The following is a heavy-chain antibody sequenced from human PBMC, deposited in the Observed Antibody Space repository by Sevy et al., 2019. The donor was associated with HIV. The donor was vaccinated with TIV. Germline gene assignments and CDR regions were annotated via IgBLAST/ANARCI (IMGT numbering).Heavy chain of an antibody. CDR3: TRDRGRSNYNYYGLDV. Sequence: ASVKVSCKASGYTFTSHGINWVRQAPGQGLEWMEWISSYNGNTNYPHKVQGRVTMTTDTSTSTCYMELRSLRSDDTAVYYCTRDRGRSNYNYYGLDVWGQGTTVTVSS. CDR2: ISSYNGNT. V-gene: IGHV1-18*01. J-gene: IGHJ6*02. CDR1: GYTFTSHG. D-gene: IGHD3-10*01.